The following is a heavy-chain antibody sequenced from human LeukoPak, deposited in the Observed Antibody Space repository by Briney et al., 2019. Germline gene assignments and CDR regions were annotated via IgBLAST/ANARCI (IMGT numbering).Heavy chain of an antibody. Sequence: SETLSLTCTVSGGSISSYYWSWIRQPPGKGLEWIGEINHSGSTNYNPSLKSRVTISVDTSKNQFSLKLSSVTAADTAVYYCARGPRYYYDSSGYLRSIYFQHWGQGTLVTVSS. V-gene: IGHV4-34*01. J-gene: IGHJ1*01. CDR2: INHSGST. D-gene: IGHD3-22*01. CDR3: ARGPRYYYDSSGYLRSIYFQH. CDR1: GGSISSYY.